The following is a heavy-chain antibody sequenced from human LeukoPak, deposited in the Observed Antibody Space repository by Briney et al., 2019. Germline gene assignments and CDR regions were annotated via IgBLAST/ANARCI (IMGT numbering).Heavy chain of an antibody. CDR3: ARDRGTARGFDY. J-gene: IGHJ4*02. D-gene: IGHD3-10*01. Sequence: SETLSLTCTVSGGSISSGNYYWSWIRQPAGKGLEWIGHIYSSGSTNYNPSLESRVTMSVDTSKNQFSLKLSSVTAADTAVYYCARDRGTARGFDYWGQGTLVTVSS. V-gene: IGHV4-61*09. CDR1: GGSISSGNYY. CDR2: IYSSGST.